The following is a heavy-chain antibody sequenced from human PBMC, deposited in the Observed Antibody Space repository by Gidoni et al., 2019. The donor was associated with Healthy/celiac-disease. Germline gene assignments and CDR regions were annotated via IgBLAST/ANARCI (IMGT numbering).Heavy chain of an antibody. CDR3: AKGPSDELVYFFDY. D-gene: IGHD2-8*01. Sequence: EVQLVESGGGLVQPGRSLRLSCAASGFPFDDYAMHWFRQAPGKGLEWVSGISWNSGSIGYADSVKGRFTISRDNAKNSLYLQMNSLRAEDTALYYCAKGPSDELVYFFDYWGQGTLVTVSS. CDR1: GFPFDDYA. CDR2: ISWNSGSI. V-gene: IGHV3-9*01. J-gene: IGHJ4*02.